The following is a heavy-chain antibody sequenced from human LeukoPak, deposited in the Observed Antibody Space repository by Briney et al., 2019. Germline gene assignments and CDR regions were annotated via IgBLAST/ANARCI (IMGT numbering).Heavy chain of an antibody. CDR2: ISSSSSYI. CDR1: GFTFSSYS. CDR3: ASAWGSGSYYPP. J-gene: IGHJ5*02. Sequence: GGSLRLSCAASGFTFSSYSMNWVRQAPGKGLEWVSSISSSSSYIYHADSVKGRFTISRDNAKNSLYLQMNSLRAEDTAVYYCASAWGSGSYYPPWGQGTLVTVSS. V-gene: IGHV3-21*01. D-gene: IGHD3-10*01.